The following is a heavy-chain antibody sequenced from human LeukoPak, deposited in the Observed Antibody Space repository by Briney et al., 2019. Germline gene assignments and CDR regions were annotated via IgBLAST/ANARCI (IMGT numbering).Heavy chain of an antibody. J-gene: IGHJ4*02. CDR1: GFTFSGYA. V-gene: IGHV3-23*01. CDR2: ISGSGGST. Sequence: PGGSLRLSCAASGFTFSGYAMSSVRQAPGKGLEWVSAISGSGGSTYYADSVKGRFTISRDNSKNTLYLQMNSLRAEDTAVYYCAKVKGLWSGELKNYFDYWGQGTLVTVSS. D-gene: IGHD3-10*01. CDR3: AKVKGLWSGELKNYFDY.